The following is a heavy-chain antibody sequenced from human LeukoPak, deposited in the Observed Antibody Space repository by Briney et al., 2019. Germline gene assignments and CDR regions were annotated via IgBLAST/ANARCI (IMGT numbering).Heavy chain of an antibody. D-gene: IGHD1-1*01. V-gene: IGHV4-39*01. CDR3: ARHHHNWNWDY. J-gene: IGHJ4*02. CDR1: GGSISSSSYY. CDR2: IYYSGST. Sequence: SETLSLTCTVSGGSISSSSYYWGWIRHPPGKGLEWIGIIYYSGSTYYNPSLKSRATISVDTSKNQFSLKLSSVTAADTAVYYCARHHHNWNWDYWGQGTLFTVSS.